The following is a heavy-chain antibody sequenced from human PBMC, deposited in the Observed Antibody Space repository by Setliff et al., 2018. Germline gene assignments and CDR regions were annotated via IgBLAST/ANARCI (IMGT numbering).Heavy chain of an antibody. V-gene: IGHV1-46*01. Sequence: ASVKVSCKASGYTFTSYYMHWVRQAPGQGLEWMGIINPSGGSTSYAQKFQGRVTMTRDTSTDTAYLDLSRLKSDDTAVYYCSRERSRRHCYGGSCDFYYYGLDVWGQGTTVTVSS. J-gene: IGHJ6*02. D-gene: IGHD2-15*01. CDR1: GYTFTSYY. CDR3: SRERSRRHCYGGSCDFYYYGLDV. CDR2: INPSGGST.